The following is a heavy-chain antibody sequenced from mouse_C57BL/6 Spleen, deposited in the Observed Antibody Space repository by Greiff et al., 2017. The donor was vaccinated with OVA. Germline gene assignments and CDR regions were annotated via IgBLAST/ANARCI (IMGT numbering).Heavy chain of an antibody. V-gene: IGHV1-82*01. J-gene: IGHJ1*03. CDR2: IYPGDGDP. CDR3: ARGYYGSSYGYFDV. Sequence: QVQLQQSGPELVKPGASVKISCKASGYAFSSSWMNWVKQRPGKGLEWIGRIYPGDGDPNYNGKFKGKATLTADKSSSTAYMQLSSLTSEDSAVYFCARGYYGSSYGYFDVWGTGTTVTVSS. CDR1: GYAFSSSW. D-gene: IGHD1-1*01.